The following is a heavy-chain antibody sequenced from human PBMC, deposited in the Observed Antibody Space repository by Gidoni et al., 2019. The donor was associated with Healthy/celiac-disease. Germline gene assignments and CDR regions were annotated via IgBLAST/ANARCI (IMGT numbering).Heavy chain of an antibody. Sequence: EVPLLESGGGSVQPGGSLRLSCAVSVFTFSNYAMNWVRQAPGQGLAWVSAISPAGGSPYYADSVKGRFTISRDNSKNTLFLEMNNLRAEDTAVYYCTRDGKFRTDGFDVWGPGSMVTVSS. CDR2: ISPAGGSP. CDR3: TRDGKFRTDGFDV. V-gene: IGHV3-23*01. CDR1: VFTFSNYA. D-gene: IGHD1-26*01. J-gene: IGHJ3*01.